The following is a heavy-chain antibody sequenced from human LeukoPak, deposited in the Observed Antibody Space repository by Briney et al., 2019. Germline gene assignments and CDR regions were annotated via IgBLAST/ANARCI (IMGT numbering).Heavy chain of an antibody. CDR3: ARDTGFSNFDY. CDR2: INSDGSST. D-gene: IGHD2-8*02. Sequence: GGSLRLSCAASGFTFTYYWMHWVRQAPGKGLVCISRINSDGSSTSYADSVKGRVTISRDNAKNTLYLQMDSLRADDTAVYYCARDTGFSNFDYWGQGTLVAVSS. V-gene: IGHV3-74*01. CDR1: GFTFTYYW. J-gene: IGHJ4*02.